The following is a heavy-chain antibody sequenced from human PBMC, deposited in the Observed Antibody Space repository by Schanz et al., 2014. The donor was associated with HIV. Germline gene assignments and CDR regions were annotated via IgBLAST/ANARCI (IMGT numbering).Heavy chain of an antibody. CDR1: GYTFTGYY. J-gene: IGHJ6*02. D-gene: IGHD2-2*02. CDR2: INPNSGGT. V-gene: IGHV1-2*02. CDR3: ARRRSEIVPAAIVLHYYYGFDV. Sequence: QVQLVQSGAELKKPGASVKVSCRASGYTFTGYYIHWLRQAPGQGLEWMGWINPNSGGTKYAQKFQGRVTMTRDTSISTAYLDLSSLRSEDTAVYYCARRRSEIVPAAIVLHYYYGFDVWGQGTTVTVS.